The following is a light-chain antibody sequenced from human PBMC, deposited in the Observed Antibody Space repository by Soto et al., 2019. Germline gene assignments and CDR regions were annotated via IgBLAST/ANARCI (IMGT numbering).Light chain of an antibody. CDR1: QSVGSL. CDR2: GAS. J-gene: IGKJ5*01. CDR3: QQYNNWPIT. Sequence: EVVMTQSPATLSVSPGERATLSCRASQSVGSLVAWYQQRPGQAPRLLIYGASTRATGVAARFTGRGSGTEFTLTISSLQTEDFALYYCQQYNNWPITFGPGTRLEIK. V-gene: IGKV3-15*01.